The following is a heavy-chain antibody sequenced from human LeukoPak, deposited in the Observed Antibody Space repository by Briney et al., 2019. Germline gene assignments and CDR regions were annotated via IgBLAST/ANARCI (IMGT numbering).Heavy chain of an antibody. CDR1: GFTFSSYS. D-gene: IGHD6-13*01. V-gene: IGHV3-48*04. CDR3: ARGPGIAAAGTADY. Sequence: HPGGSLRLSCAASGFTFSSYSMNWVRQAPGKGLEWVSYISSSGSTIYYADSVKGRFTISRDNAKNSLYLQMNSLRAEDTAVYYCARGPGIAAAGTADYWGQGTLVTVSS. CDR2: ISSSGSTI. J-gene: IGHJ4*02.